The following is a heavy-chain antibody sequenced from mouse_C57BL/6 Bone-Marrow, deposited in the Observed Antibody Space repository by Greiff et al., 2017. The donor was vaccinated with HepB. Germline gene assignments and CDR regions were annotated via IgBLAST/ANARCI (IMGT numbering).Heavy chain of an antibody. Sequence: EVQVVESGGDLVKPGGSLKLSCAASGFTFSSYGMSWVRQTPDKRLEWVATISSGGSYTYYPDSVKGRFTISRDNAKNTLYLQMSSLKSEDTAMYYCARHEGGRLYYFDYWGQGTTLTVSS. J-gene: IGHJ2*01. CDR2: ISSGGSYT. CDR1: GFTFSSYG. V-gene: IGHV5-6*01. CDR3: ARHEGGRLYYFDY.